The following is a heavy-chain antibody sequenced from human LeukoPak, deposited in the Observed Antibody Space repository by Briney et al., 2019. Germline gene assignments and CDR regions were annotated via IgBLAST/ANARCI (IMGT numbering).Heavy chain of an antibody. Sequence: GGSLRLSCIASGFVFSRDNMNWVRQAPGKGLEWVAHISETIYYADSVQGRFTISRDNTKNSLYLQMSNLRVDDTAMYYCVREVGRPKTFYFDSWGRGTPVTVSS. CDR3: VREVGRPKTFYFDS. J-gene: IGHJ4*02. CDR1: GFVFSRDN. V-gene: IGHV3-48*04. D-gene: IGHD3-16*01. CDR2: ISETI.